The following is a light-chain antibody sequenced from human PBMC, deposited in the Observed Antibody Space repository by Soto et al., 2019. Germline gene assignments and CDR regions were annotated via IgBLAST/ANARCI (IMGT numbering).Light chain of an antibody. CDR1: QNVGGD. V-gene: IGKV3-15*01. CDR3: QEYNGRSS. CDR2: RTS. J-gene: IGKJ1*01. Sequence: EGVTTQSPATLSVSPGDRATLSCRASQNVGGDLAWYQQKPGQAPRLLIYRTSTRANGTPVRFSGSGSGTEFTLTISSLQSEDFAVYYCQEYNGRSSFGQGTKVEIK.